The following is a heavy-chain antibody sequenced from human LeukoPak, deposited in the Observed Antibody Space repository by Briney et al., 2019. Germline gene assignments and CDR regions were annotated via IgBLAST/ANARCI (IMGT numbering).Heavy chain of an antibody. CDR2: IYYSGST. Sequence: SETLSLTCTVSGGSLSSSSYYWGWIRQPPGKGLEWIGSIYYSGSTYYNPSLKSRVTISVDTSKNQFSLKLSSVTAADTAVYYCARDPLYYDSSGGPDWGQGTLVTVSS. D-gene: IGHD3-22*01. CDR1: GGSLSSSSYY. J-gene: IGHJ4*02. V-gene: IGHV4-39*07. CDR3: ARDPLYYDSSGGPD.